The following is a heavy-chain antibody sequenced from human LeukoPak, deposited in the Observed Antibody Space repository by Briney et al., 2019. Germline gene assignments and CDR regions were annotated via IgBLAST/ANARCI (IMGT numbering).Heavy chain of an antibody. CDR3: AREYSGSYLNWFDP. Sequence: APVKVSCKASGYTFTGYYMHWVRQAPGQGLEWMGWINPNSGGTNYAQKFQGRVTMTRDTSISTAYMELSRLRSDDTAVYYCAREYSGSYLNWFDPWGQGTLVTVSS. CDR2: INPNSGGT. V-gene: IGHV1-2*02. D-gene: IGHD1-26*01. J-gene: IGHJ5*02. CDR1: GYTFTGYY.